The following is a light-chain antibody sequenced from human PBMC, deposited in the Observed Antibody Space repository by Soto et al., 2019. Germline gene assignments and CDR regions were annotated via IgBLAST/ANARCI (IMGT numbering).Light chain of an antibody. J-gene: IGLJ2*01. CDR3: QSYDSSLSAVV. Sequence: QSVLTQPPSVSGAPGQRVTISCTGSSSNIGAGYDVHWYQQLPGTAPKLLIYGNSNRPSGVPDRFSGSKSGTSASLAITGLQDEDEADYYCQSYDSSLSAVVFGGGTKLTVL. V-gene: IGLV1-40*01. CDR2: GNS. CDR1: SSNIGAGYD.